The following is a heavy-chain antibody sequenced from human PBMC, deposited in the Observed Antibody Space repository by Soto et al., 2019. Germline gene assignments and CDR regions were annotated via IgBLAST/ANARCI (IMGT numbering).Heavy chain of an antibody. CDR1: GYTFTSYG. V-gene: IGHV1-18*01. J-gene: IGHJ4*02. CDR2: ISAYNGNT. CDR3: AREAPAGVN. Sequence: QVQLVQSGAEVKKPGASVKVSCKASGYTFTSYGISWVRQAPGQGLEWMGWISAYNGNTNYAQKLQGRVTMTTDTAASAVYMDLRRLSTDDTAVYCCAREAPAGVNWGEGTLVTV. D-gene: IGHD6-13*01.